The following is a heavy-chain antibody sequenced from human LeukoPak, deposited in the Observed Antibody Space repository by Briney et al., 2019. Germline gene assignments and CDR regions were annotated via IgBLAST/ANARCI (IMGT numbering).Heavy chain of an antibody. CDR3: ARDLPSYYDSSGYYRVGYMDV. J-gene: IGHJ6*03. CDR2: INHSGST. D-gene: IGHD3-22*01. CDR1: GGSFSGYY. Sequence: SETLSLTCAVYGGSFSGYYWSWIRQPPGKGLEWIGEINHSGSTNYNPSLKSRVTISVDTSKNQFSLKLSSVTAADTAVYYCARDLPSYYDSSGYYRVGYMDVWGKGTTATISS. V-gene: IGHV4-34*01.